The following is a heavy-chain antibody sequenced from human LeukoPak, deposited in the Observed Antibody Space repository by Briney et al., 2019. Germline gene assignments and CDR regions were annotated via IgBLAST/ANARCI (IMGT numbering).Heavy chain of an antibody. Sequence: SETLSLTCTVSGGSISSSSYYWGWIRQPPGKGLEWIGSIYYSGSTYYNPSLKSRVTISVDTSKNQFSLKLSSVTAADTAVYYCARDAPHYYDSSGYYLFYWGQGTLVTVSS. V-gene: IGHV4-39*07. CDR2: IYYSGST. CDR3: ARDAPHYYDSSGYYLFY. J-gene: IGHJ4*02. D-gene: IGHD3-22*01. CDR1: GGSISSSSYY.